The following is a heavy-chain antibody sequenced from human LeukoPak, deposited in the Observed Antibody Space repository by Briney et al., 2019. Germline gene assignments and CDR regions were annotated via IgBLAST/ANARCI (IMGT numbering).Heavy chain of an antibody. V-gene: IGHV3-74*01. CDR3: ARAGSITMVRGVTDY. Sequence: GGSLRLSCAASGFTVSSNYMSWVRQAPGKGLVWVSRINSDGSSTSYADSVKGRFTIPRDNAKNTLYLQMNSLRAEDTAVYYCARAGSITMVRGVTDYWGQGTLVTVSS. J-gene: IGHJ4*02. CDR1: GFTVSSNY. D-gene: IGHD3-10*01. CDR2: INSDGSST.